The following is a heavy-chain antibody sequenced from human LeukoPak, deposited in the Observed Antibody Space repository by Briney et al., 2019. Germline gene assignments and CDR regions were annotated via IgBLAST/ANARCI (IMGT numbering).Heavy chain of an antibody. Sequence: GASVKVSCKASGYTFTAYYIHWVRQAPGQGLEWMGWMNPNSGDTYSAQKFQGRVTMTRDTSISTAYMELSRLKSDDTAVYYCARDRRNYYDSSGYYFQHWGQGTLVTVST. CDR2: MNPNSGDT. CDR3: ARDRRNYYDSSGYYFQH. D-gene: IGHD3-22*01. V-gene: IGHV1-2*02. J-gene: IGHJ1*01. CDR1: GYTFTAYY.